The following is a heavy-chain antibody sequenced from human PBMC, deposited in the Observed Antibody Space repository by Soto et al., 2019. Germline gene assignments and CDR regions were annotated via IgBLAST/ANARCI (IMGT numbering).Heavy chain of an antibody. CDR2: IYYSGST. Sequence: PSETLSLTCTVSGGSISSYYWSWIRQPPGKGLEWIGYIYYSGSTNYNPSLKSRVTISVDTSKNQFSLRLSSVTAADTAVYYCARDHLILYGSGSYYPVHWFDPWGQGTLVTVSS. CDR3: ARDHLILYGSGSYYPVHWFDP. V-gene: IGHV4-59*01. J-gene: IGHJ5*02. CDR1: GGSISSYY. D-gene: IGHD3-10*01.